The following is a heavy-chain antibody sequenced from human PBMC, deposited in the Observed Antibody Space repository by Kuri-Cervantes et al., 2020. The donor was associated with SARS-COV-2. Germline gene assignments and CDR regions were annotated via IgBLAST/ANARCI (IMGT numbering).Heavy chain of an antibody. CDR1: GFTFSSYD. Sequence: GGSLRLSCAASGFTFSSYDMHWVRQATGKGLEWVSAIGTAGDTYYPGSVKGRFTISRENAKNSLYLQMNSLRAEDTAVYYCARCHSSSWFDYFDYWGQGTLVTVSS. CDR3: ARCHSSSWFDYFDY. CDR2: IGTAGDT. V-gene: IGHV3-13*04. D-gene: IGHD6-13*01. J-gene: IGHJ4*02.